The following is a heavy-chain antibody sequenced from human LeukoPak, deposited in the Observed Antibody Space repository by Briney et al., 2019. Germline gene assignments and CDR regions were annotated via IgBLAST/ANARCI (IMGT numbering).Heavy chain of an antibody. J-gene: IGHJ3*01. V-gene: IGHV3-74*01. CDR1: GFTFSSYW. CDR2: INSDASST. CDR3: ARVQGHPPNGLDV. D-gene: IGHD2-8*01. Sequence: PXGSLRLSCAASGFTFSSYWMHWVRQAPGKGLVWVSRINSDASSTSYADSVKGRFTISRDNAKNTLYLQMNSLRAEDTAVYYCARVQGHPPNGLDVWGQGTMVTVSS.